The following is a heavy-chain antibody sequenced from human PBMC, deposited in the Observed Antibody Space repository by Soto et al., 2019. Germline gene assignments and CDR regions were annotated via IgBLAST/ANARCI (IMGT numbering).Heavy chain of an antibody. Sequence: EVQLVESGGGLIQPGGSLRLSCAASGFTVSSNYMSWVRQAPGKGLEWVSVIYSGGSTYYADSVKGRFTISRDNSKNTLYLQMNRLRAEDTAVYYCARGNYYDSSGYYYYYYGMDVWGQGTTVTVSS. D-gene: IGHD3-22*01. CDR1: GFTVSSNY. CDR2: IYSGGST. J-gene: IGHJ6*02. CDR3: ARGNYYDSSGYYYYYYGMDV. V-gene: IGHV3-53*01.